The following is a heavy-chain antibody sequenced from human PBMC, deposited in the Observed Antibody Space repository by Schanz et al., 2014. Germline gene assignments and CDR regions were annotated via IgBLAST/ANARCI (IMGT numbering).Heavy chain of an antibody. CDR1: GGSFSGYY. Sequence: QVQLQQWGAGLLKPSETLSLTCAVYGGSFSGYYWTWIRQPPGKGLEWIGEIHHSGSTNYNPSLKRRVTISMDTSKNQSSLKLSSVTAADTAVYYCARGEWSTSQFDYWGHGTLVTVSS. CDR2: IHHSGST. V-gene: IGHV4-34*01. J-gene: IGHJ4*01. CDR3: ARGEWSTSQFDY. D-gene: IGHD2-2*01.